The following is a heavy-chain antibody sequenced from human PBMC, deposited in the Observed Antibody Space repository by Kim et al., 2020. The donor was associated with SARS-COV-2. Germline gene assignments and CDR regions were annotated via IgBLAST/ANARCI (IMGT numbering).Heavy chain of an antibody. D-gene: IGHD1-26*01. V-gene: IGHV3-11*03. Sequence: GGSLRLSCAASGFTFSDYYMSWIRQAPGKGLEWVSYIGSSGSYKDYADSVRGRFTISRDNSKNSLYLQMNSLRVDDTAVFYCARLPRSGSYLDYWGQGILLTVSS. CDR2: IGSSGSYK. J-gene: IGHJ4*02. CDR1: GFTFSDYY. CDR3: ARLPRSGSYLDY.